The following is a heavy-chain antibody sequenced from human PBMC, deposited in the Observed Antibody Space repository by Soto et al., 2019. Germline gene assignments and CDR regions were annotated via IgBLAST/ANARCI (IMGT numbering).Heavy chain of an antibody. CDR1: GFTFSNCV. Sequence: EVHLLESGGVLVQPGESLRLSCATSGFTFSNCVMTWVRQPPGKRLEWVSVITTNGHTDYADSVKGRFTITRDNYKNTLYLQMNSLRAEDTAVYYCAKGLLNGRGYAAVWGQGTLVTVSS. CDR2: ITTNGHT. D-gene: IGHD6-25*01. CDR3: AKGLLNGRGYAAV. J-gene: IGHJ4*02. V-gene: IGHV3-23*01.